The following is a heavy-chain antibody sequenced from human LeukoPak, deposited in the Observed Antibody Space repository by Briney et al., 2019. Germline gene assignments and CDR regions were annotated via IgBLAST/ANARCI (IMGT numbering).Heavy chain of an antibody. CDR1: RFTFSNSS. CDR2: ISDGGEVR. CDR3: AKCLSRFPCRDLDS. J-gene: IGHJ4*02. V-gene: IGHV3-23*01. D-gene: IGHD3-16*01. Sequence: GGSLRLSCAASRFTFSNSSMNWVRQVPGGGLEWVSVISDGGEVRFYADSVKGRFTISRDNSKNTLYLQMNSLRDEDTAVYYCAKCLSRFPCRDLDSWGQGTQVTVSS.